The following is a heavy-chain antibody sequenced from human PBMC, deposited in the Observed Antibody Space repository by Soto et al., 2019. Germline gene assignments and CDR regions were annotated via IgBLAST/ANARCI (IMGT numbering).Heavy chain of an antibody. CDR3: ARANYF. CDR1: GVSRKHYW. J-gene: IGHJ4*01. CDR2: IKQDGSER. V-gene: IGHV3-7*04. Sequence: GRTPKIGCAASGVSRKHYWISCVLQAPGKGLEWVADIKQDGSERKYLDSMKGRFTISRDNAKNSLYLQMNSLRADDAAVYFCARANYF.